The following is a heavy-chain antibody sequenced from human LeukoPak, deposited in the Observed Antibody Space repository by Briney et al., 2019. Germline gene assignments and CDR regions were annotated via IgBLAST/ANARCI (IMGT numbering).Heavy chain of an antibody. D-gene: IGHD3-10*01. CDR3: ARGVLWFGELPNPVDY. V-gene: IGHV3-74*01. Sequence: PGGSLRLSCAAPGFTFSSYWMHWVRQAPGKGLVWVSRINSDGSSTSYADSVKGRFTISRDNAKNTLYLQMNSLRAEDTAVYYCARGVLWFGELPNPVDYWGQGTLVTVSS. J-gene: IGHJ4*02. CDR2: INSDGSST. CDR1: GFTFSSYW.